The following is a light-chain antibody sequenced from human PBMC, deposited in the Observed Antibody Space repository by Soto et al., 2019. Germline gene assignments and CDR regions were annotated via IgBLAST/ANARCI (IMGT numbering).Light chain of an antibody. J-gene: IGKJ3*01. V-gene: IGKV1-33*01. CDR2: DAS. CDR1: HDISKY. Sequence: DIQMTQSPSSLSAYVGDRVTITCQASHDISKYLNWYQQKLGKAPKLLIYDASNLETGVPSRFSGSGSGTDFTLTISSLQPEDIATYYCQQYDNLPIFTFGPGTKVDIE. CDR3: QQYDNLPIFT.